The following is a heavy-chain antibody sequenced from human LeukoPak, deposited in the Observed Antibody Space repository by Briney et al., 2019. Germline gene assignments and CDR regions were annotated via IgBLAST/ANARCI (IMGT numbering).Heavy chain of an antibody. CDR2: IIPILGIA. J-gene: IGHJ4*02. D-gene: IGHD6-19*01. CDR1: GGTFSSYA. V-gene: IGHV1-69*04. CDR3: ARDKFRAYSSGWYEFDY. Sequence: SVKVSCKASGGTFSSYAISWVRQALGQGLEWMGRIIPILGIANYAQKFQGRVTITADKSTSTAYMELSSLRSEDTAVYYCARDKFRAYSSGWYEFDYWGQGTLVTVSS.